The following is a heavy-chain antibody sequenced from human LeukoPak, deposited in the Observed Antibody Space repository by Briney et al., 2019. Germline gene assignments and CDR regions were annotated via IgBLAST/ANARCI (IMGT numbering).Heavy chain of an antibody. D-gene: IGHD6-19*01. Sequence: PSETLSLTCTVSGASVSSYYWIWIRQPAGRGLEWIGRIDASGSTNYNPSLKSRVTISVDTSKNQFSLKLSSVTAADTAVYYCARVGPNEWLPTSGGFYFDYWGQGTLVTVSS. CDR3: ARVGPNEWLPTSGGFYFDY. J-gene: IGHJ4*02. CDR1: GASVSSYY. V-gene: IGHV4-4*07. CDR2: IDASGST.